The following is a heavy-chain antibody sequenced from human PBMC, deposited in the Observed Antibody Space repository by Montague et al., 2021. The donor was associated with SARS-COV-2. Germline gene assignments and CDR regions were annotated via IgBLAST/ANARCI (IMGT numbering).Heavy chain of an antibody. CDR3: ARTPYYYDSSGYYYGAFDI. CDR1: GFSLSTSGMC. J-gene: IGHJ3*02. D-gene: IGHD3-22*01. V-gene: IGHV2-70*11. Sequence: PALVKPTQTLTLTCTFSGFSLSTSGMCVSWIRQPPGKALEWLARIDWDDDKYYSTSLKTRLTISKDTFKNQVVLTMTNMDPVDTATYYCARTPYYYDSSGYYYGAFDIWGQGTMVTVSS. CDR2: IDWDDDK.